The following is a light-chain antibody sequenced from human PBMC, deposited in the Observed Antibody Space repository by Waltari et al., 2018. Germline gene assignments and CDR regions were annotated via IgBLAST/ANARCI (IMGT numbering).Light chain of an antibody. Sequence: QSALTQPPSASGSPGQSVTISCTGTSSDVGGYNSVSWYQQHPGKAPKLMIYEVTKRPSGFPYRFSGSKSGNTASLIVSGLQAEDEADYHCSSYADSDNLVFGGGTKLTVL. CDR1: SSDVGGYNS. CDR2: EVT. J-gene: IGLJ3*02. V-gene: IGLV2-8*01. CDR3: SSYADSDNLV.